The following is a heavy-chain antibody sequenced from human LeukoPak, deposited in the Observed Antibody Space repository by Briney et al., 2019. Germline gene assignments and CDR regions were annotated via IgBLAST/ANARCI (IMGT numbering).Heavy chain of an antibody. CDR2: IWYDGSNQ. Sequence: GGSLRLSCAASGFTFSNHGMHWVRPAPRKRLEWVAVIWYDGSNQYYADSVKGRFTISRENSKNMVYLQMNSLRAEDPATYYCAGWGDGKRFDYWGQGTLVTVSS. D-gene: IGHD2-21*02. CDR3: AGWGDGKRFDY. CDR1: GFTFSNHG. V-gene: IGHV3-33*01. J-gene: IGHJ4*02.